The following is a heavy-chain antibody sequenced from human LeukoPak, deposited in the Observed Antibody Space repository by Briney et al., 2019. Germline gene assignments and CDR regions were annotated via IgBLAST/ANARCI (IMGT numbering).Heavy chain of an antibody. CDR3: ARRPPPSIAAPPRGYWFDP. V-gene: IGHV1-2*02. CDR2: INPNSGGT. D-gene: IGHD6-6*01. CDR1: GYTFTGYY. Sequence: ASVKVSCKASGYTFTGYYMHWVRQAPGQGLEWMGWINPNSGGTNYAQKFQGRVTMTRDTSISTAYMELSRLRSDDTAVYYCARRPPPSIAAPPRGYWFDPWGQRTLVTVSS. J-gene: IGHJ5*02.